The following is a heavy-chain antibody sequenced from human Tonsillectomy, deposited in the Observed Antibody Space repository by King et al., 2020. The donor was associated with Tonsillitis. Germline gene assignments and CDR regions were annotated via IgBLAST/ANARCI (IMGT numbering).Heavy chain of an antibody. Sequence: VQLVESGGGLVQPGGSLRLSCAASGFTFSNYAMSWVRQAPGKGLEWVSVIYSGGSSTYYADPVKGRFTISRENSKNTLDLKMNSPRAEDTAVYYCAKAGVVVFTGGLDYWGQGTRVTVSS. J-gene: IGHJ4*02. CDR1: GFTFSNYA. CDR2: IYSGGSST. CDR3: AKAGVVVFTGGLDY. V-gene: IGHV3-23*03. D-gene: IGHD3-22*01.